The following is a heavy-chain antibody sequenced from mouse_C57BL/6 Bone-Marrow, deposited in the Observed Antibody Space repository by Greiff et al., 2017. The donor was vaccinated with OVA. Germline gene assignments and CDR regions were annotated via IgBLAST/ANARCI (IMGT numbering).Heavy chain of an antibody. D-gene: IGHD1-1*01. CDR3: ARRGEYYGSRGYFDV. V-gene: IGHV2-2*01. CDR1: GFSLTSYG. J-gene: IGHJ1*03. CDR2: IWSGGST. Sequence: QVQLQQSGPGLVQPSQSLSITCTVSGFSLTSYGVHWVRQSPGKGLEWLGVIWSGGSTDYNAAFISRLSISKDNSKSQVFFKMNSLQADDTAIYYCARRGEYYGSRGYFDVWGTGTTVTVSS.